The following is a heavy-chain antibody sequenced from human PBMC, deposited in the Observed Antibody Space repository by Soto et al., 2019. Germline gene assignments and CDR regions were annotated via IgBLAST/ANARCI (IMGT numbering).Heavy chain of an antibody. CDR3: ARGLGLYYFDY. J-gene: IGHJ4*02. V-gene: IGHV1-69*04. Sequence: SSVKVSCKASGGTFSSYAISWVRQAPGQGLEWMGRIIPILGTPNYAQKFQGRVTITADKSTSTAYMELSSLRSEDTAVYYCARGLGLYYFDYWGQGTLVTVSS. CDR1: GGTFSSYA. D-gene: IGHD1-26*01. CDR2: IIPILGTP.